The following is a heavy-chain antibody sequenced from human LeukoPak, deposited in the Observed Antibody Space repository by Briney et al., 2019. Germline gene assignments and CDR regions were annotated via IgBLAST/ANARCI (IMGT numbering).Heavy chain of an antibody. CDR1: GYTFTTYA. CDR3: ARDRGDILTGYYSKNRYFDL. J-gene: IGHJ2*01. D-gene: IGHD3-9*01. V-gene: IGHV1-18*01. Sequence: ASVKVSCKASGYTFTTYAISWVRQAPGQGLEWMGWISAYNGNTNYAQKLQGRVTMTTDTSTSTAYMELRSLRSDDTAVYYCARDRGDILTGYYSKNRYFDLWGRGTLVTVSS. CDR2: ISAYNGNT.